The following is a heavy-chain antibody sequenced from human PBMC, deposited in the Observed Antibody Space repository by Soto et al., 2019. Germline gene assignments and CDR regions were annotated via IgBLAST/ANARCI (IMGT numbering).Heavy chain of an antibody. D-gene: IGHD1-20*01. CDR1: GGTFSSYA. CDR2: IIPIFGTA. J-gene: IGHJ6*02. CDR3: ATPRGQYNWNLLDYYYYGMDV. V-gene: IGHV1-69*13. Sequence: SVKVSCKASGGTFSSYAISWVRQAPGQGLEWMGGIIPIFGTANYAQKFQGRVTITADESASTAYMELSSLRSEDTAVYYCATPRGQYNWNLLDYYYYGMDVWGQGTTVTVSS.